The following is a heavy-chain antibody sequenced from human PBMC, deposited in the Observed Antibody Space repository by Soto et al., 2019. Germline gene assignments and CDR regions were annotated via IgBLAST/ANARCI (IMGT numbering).Heavy chain of an antibody. V-gene: IGHV3-21*01. J-gene: IGHJ4*02. CDR3: AREDSIIITAVSDF. Sequence: GGSLIVSCTFSGFAFNNYGINWVGQAPGKGLEWVSSISRSDYTYYSDSVKGRFAISRDNVKSSVSLQMNTLRVEDTAVYYCAREDSIIITAVSDFWGQGTLVTVSS. CDR2: ISRSDYT. CDR1: GFAFNNYG. D-gene: IGHD3-22*01.